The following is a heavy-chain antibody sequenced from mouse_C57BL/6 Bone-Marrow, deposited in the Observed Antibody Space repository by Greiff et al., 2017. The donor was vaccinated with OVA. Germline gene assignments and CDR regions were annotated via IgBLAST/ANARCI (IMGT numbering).Heavy chain of an antibody. CDR3: ASFGTIATVVGGDY. D-gene: IGHD1-1*01. V-gene: IGHV1-59*01. Sequence: QVQLQQPGAELVRPGTSVKLSCKASGYTFTSYWMHWVKQRPGQGLEWIGVIDPSDSYTNYNQKFKGKATLTVDPSSSTAYMQLSSLTSEDSAVYYGASFGTIATVVGGDYWGKGTTLTVSS. CDR1: GYTFTSYW. CDR2: IDPSDSYT. J-gene: IGHJ2*01.